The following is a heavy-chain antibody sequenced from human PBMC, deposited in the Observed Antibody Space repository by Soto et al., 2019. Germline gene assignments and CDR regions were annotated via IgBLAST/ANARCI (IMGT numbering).Heavy chain of an antibody. CDR1: GYTFTSYG. V-gene: IGHV1-2*04. Sequence: ASVKVSCKASGYTFTSYGLRWVRQAPGQGLEWMGWINTNSGGTNYAQKFQGWVTMTRDTSISTAYMELSSLRSEDTAVYYCARSSDHLAAAGTTDYWGQGTLVTVSS. CDR2: INTNSGGT. D-gene: IGHD6-13*01. CDR3: ARSSDHLAAAGTTDY. J-gene: IGHJ4*02.